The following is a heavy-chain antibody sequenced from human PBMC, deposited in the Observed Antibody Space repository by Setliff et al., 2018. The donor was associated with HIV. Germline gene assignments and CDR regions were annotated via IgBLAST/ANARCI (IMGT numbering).Heavy chain of an antibody. CDR3: ARKQWLGAAFDY. V-gene: IGHV4-39*01. J-gene: IGHJ4*02. D-gene: IGHD6-19*01. CDR2: IYYSGSI. Sequence: PSETLSLTCSVSGVSISSSGYFWGWIRQPPGKGLEWIGSIYYSGSIYYNPSLKSRVTISVATSENQISLNLNSATAADTAVYYCARKQWLGAAFDYWGQGTPVTVSS. CDR1: GVSISSSGYF.